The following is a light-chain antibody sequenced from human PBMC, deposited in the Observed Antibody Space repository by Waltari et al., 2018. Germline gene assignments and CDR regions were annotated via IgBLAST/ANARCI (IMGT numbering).Light chain of an antibody. CDR1: QSVSGN. CDR2: DAS. J-gene: IGKJ3*01. V-gene: IGKV3-11*01. Sequence: CRACQSVSGNLARDQQKPGQAPGLLIYDASHRATGIPARFSGSGSGTDGTLTISSLEPEDFAVYYCQQRGDWSRTFGPGTKVEIE. CDR3: QQRGDWSRT.